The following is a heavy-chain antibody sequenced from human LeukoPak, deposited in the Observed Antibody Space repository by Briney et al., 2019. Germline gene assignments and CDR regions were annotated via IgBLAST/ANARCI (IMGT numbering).Heavy chain of an antibody. Sequence: SGPALVKPTQTLTLTCTFSGFSLSTSGMRVSWIRQPPGKALEWLARIDWDDDKFYSTSLKTRLSISKDTSKNQVVLTMTDMDPVDTATYYCVRTSIAAAGALDYWGQGTLVTVSS. J-gene: IGHJ4*02. CDR1: GFSLSTSGMR. V-gene: IGHV2-70*04. CDR3: VRTSIAAAGALDY. D-gene: IGHD6-13*01. CDR2: IDWDDDK.